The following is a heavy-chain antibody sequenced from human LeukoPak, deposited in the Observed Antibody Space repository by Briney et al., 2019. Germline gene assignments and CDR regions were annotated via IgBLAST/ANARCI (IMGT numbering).Heavy chain of an antibody. J-gene: IGHJ3*02. CDR1: GGSISSSSYY. D-gene: IGHD3-3*01. Sequence: SETLSLTCTVSGGSISSSSYYWGWIRQPPGEGLEWIGSIFYSGNTYYNPSLKSRVTIPVDTSKNQFSVKLSSVTAADTAVYYCARLYVLRFLEWSPTSRTVGDAFDIWGQGTMVAVSS. CDR2: IFYSGNT. V-gene: IGHV4-39*01. CDR3: ARLYVLRFLEWSPTSRTVGDAFDI.